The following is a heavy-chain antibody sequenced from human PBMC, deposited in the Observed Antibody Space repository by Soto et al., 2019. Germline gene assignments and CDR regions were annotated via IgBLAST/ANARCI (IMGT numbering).Heavy chain of an antibody. CDR1: GFTFSSYA. D-gene: IGHD3-22*01. V-gene: IGHV3-30-3*01. CDR2: ISYDGSNK. Sequence: QVQLVESGGGVVQPGRSLRLSCAASGFTFSSYAMHWVRQAPGKGLEWVAVISYDGSNKYYADSVKGRFTISRDNSKNTLYLQMNSLRAEDTAVYYCARDRDDSSGYYLELVPWDYWGQGTLVTVSS. J-gene: IGHJ4*02. CDR3: ARDRDDSSGYYLELVPWDY.